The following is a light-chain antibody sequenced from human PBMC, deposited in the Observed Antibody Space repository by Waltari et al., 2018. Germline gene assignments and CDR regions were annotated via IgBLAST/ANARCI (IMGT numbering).Light chain of an antibody. V-gene: IGLV2-23*02. Sequence: QSALTQPASVSGSPGQSITISCTGTSSDVGGYNYVSWYQQYPDKAPKHMIYDVSKGPSGGSNRFSGSKSGNTASLTISGLQAEDEADYYCCSYAGSSTHVLFGGGTKLTVL. CDR2: DVS. J-gene: IGLJ2*01. CDR1: SSDVGGYNY. CDR3: CSYAGSSTHVL.